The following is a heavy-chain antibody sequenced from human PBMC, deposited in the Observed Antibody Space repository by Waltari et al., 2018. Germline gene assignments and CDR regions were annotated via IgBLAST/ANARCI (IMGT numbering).Heavy chain of an antibody. CDR3: AGDRESR. Sequence: EVQLVESGGDLVQPGGSLILSCAAFTFRDSGMSWVSQAPGKGLEWVAIINPDRSSIYYLDSVKGRFTISRDNAKKSLYLQMNSLRVEDTAVYYCAGDRESRWGQGTTVTVSS. CDR2: INPDRSSI. J-gene: IGHJ6*02. V-gene: IGHV3-7*01. CDR1: FTFRDSG.